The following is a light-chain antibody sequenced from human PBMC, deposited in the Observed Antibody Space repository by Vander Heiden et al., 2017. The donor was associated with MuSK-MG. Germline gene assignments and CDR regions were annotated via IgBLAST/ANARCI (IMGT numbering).Light chain of an antibody. Sequence: QSALTQPASVSGSPGQSITISCTGTSSDVGGYNYVSWYQQHPGKAPKLMIYEVSKRPAGVSNRFSGSKSGNTASLTISGRQAEDEADYYCSSDTSSSTYVFGTGTKVTVL. CDR2: EVS. CDR1: SSDVGGYNY. V-gene: IGLV2-14*01. J-gene: IGLJ1*01. CDR3: SSDTSSSTYV.